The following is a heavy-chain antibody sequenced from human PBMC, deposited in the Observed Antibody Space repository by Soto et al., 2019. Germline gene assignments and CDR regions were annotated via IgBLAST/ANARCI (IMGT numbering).Heavy chain of an antibody. V-gene: IGHV1-18*01. J-gene: IGHJ4*02. CDR3: ARDLDGSGSYYTDY. Sequence: QVQLVQSGAEVKKPGASVKVSCKASGYTFTNYGITWVRQAPGQGLEWMGWISHWGKTDYAQKFQGRVTMTTDSSASTAFMELRSLRSDDPAMYFCARDLDGSGSYYTDYWGQGTLVTVSS. CDR2: ISHWGKT. CDR1: GYTFTNYG. D-gene: IGHD3-10*01.